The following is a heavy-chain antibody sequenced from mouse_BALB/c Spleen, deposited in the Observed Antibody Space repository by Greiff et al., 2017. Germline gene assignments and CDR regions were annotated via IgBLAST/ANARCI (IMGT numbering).Heavy chain of an antibody. CDR1: GFTFSSYA. D-gene: IGHD2-14*01. V-gene: IGHV5-9-4*01. Sequence: EVQVVESGGGLVKPGGSLKLSCAASGFTFSSYAMSWVRQSPEKRLEWVAEISSGGSYTYYPDTVTGRFTISRDNAKNTLYLEMSSLRSEDTAMYYCARDNYRYDGHAMDYWGQGTSVTVSS. J-gene: IGHJ4*01. CDR2: ISSGGSYT. CDR3: ARDNYRYDGHAMDY.